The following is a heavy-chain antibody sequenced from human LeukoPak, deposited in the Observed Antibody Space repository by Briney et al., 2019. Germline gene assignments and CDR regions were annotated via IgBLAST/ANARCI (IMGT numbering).Heavy chain of an antibody. D-gene: IGHD5-18*01. V-gene: IGHV3-33*01. CDR1: GFSFSSYG. CDR2: IWYDGTNK. CDR3: ARDQRGFSYSKYYFDY. Sequence: GRSLRLSCAASGFSFSSYGTHWVRQAPGKGLEWVAVIWYDGTNKYYADSVKGRFTISRDNSKNTLYLQMNSLRAEDTAVYYCARDQRGFSYSKYYFDYWGQGTLVTVSS. J-gene: IGHJ4*02.